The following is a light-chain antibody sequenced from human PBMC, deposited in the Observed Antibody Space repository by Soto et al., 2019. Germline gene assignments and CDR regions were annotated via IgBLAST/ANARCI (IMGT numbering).Light chain of an antibody. J-gene: IGKJ4*01. CDR2: GAS. V-gene: IGKV3-20*01. CDR1: QSVSSSY. CDR3: QQYGSSPPLT. Sequence: EIVLTQSPGTLSLSPGERATLSCRASQSVSSSYLAWYQQKPGQAPRLLIYGASSMATGIPDRFSGSGSGKDFTLTIIRLETEDFAVYYCQQYGSSPPLTFGGGTKVEIK.